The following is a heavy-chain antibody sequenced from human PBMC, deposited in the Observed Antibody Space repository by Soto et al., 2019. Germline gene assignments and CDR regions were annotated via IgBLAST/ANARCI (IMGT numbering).Heavy chain of an antibody. D-gene: IGHD1-26*01. CDR1: GFTFNTHW. J-gene: IGHJ4*02. V-gene: IGHV3-74*01. Sequence: EVQLVESGGGVVQPGGSLSFSCTASGFTFNTHWMHWVRQAPGKGLVWVSRIHFDGITTNYADSVKGRLTVSRDNAKNTVYLHVNTLRDEDTAVYYCARGGAMGVDYWGQGTLVTVSS. CDR2: IHFDGITT. CDR3: ARGGAMGVDY.